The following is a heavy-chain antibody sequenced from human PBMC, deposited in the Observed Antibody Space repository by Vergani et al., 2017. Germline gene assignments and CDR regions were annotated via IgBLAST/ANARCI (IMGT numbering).Heavy chain of an antibody. CDR2: IGTAGDT. V-gene: IGHV3-13*01. D-gene: IGHD4-23*01. CDR3: ARAVSTTVGDPPGY. Sequence: EVQLVESGGGLVQPGGSLRLSCAASGFTFSSYDMHWVRQATGKGLEWVSAIGTAGDTYYPGSGKGRFTISRENAKNSWYLQMNSLGAGDTAIYYCARAVSTTVGDPPGYWGRGTLVTVSS. J-gene: IGHJ4*02. CDR1: GFTFSSYD.